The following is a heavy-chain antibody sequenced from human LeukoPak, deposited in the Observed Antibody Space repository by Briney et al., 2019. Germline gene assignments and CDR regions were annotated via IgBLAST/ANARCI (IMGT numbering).Heavy chain of an antibody. D-gene: IGHD6-13*01. J-gene: IGHJ4*02. V-gene: IGHV3-7*01. CDR2: IKQDGSEK. CDR1: GGSFSGYY. CDR3: ARGGRGGIAAAG. Sequence: ETLSLTCAVYGGSFSGYYWSWVRQAPGKGLEWVANIKQDGSEKYYVDSVKGRFTISRDNAKNSLYLQMNSLRAEDTAVYYCARGGRGGIAAAGWGQGTLVTVSS.